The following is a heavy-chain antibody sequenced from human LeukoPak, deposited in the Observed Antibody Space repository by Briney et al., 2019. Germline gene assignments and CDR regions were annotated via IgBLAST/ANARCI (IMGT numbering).Heavy chain of an antibody. J-gene: IGHJ4*02. D-gene: IGHD4-17*01. CDR1: GFTFSDYY. V-gene: IGHV3-11*06. CDR3: ARSPYGDYVDY. CDR2: ISSSGSYT. Sequence: GGSLRLSCAASGFTFSDYYMSWIRQAPGKGLEWVSYISSSGSYTNYADSVKGRFTISRDNAKNSLYLQMNSLRAEDTAVYYCARSPYGDYVDYWGQGTLVTVSS.